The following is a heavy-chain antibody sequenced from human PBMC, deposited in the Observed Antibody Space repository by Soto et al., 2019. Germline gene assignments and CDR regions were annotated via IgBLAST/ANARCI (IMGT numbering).Heavy chain of an antibody. CDR1: GGSISSSSYY. CDR3: ARHERFNYGMDV. CDR2: IYYSGST. D-gene: IGHD1-1*01. V-gene: IGHV4-39*01. J-gene: IGHJ6*02. Sequence: SETLSLTCTVSGGSISSSSYYWGWIRQPPGKGLEWIGSIYYSGSTYYNPSLKSRVTISVDTSKNQFSLKLSSVTAADTAVYYCARHERFNYGMDVWGQGTTVTVSS.